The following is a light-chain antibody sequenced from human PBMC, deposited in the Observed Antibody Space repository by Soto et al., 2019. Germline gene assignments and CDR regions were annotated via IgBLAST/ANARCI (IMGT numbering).Light chain of an antibody. Sequence: EIVLTQSPGTLSLSPGERATLACRASQSVTSSYLAWYQQKPGQAPRLLIYGASNRATGIPDRFSGSGSGTDFSLTISRLEPEDFAVYYCQHYGSSPPFPFGPGTKVDIK. CDR3: QHYGSSPPFP. CDR2: GAS. J-gene: IGKJ3*01. CDR1: QSVTSSY. V-gene: IGKV3-20*01.